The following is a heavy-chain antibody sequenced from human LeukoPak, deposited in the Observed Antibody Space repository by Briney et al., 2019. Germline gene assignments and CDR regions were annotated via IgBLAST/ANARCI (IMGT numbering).Heavy chain of an antibody. CDR2: INGDGSST. D-gene: IGHD3-9*01. V-gene: IGHV3-74*01. CDR3: ASGLRYFDWSYQMGPDDAFDI. CDR1: GFTFSSYW. Sequence: GGSLRLSCSASGFTFSSYWMHWVRQAPGKGLVWVSRINGDGSSTSYADSVKGRFTISRDNAKNTLYLQMNSLRAEDTAVYYCASGLRYFDWSYQMGPDDAFDIWGQGTMVTVSS. J-gene: IGHJ3*02.